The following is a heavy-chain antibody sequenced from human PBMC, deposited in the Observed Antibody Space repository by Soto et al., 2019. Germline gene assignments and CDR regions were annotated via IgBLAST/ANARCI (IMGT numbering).Heavy chain of an antibody. V-gene: IGHV1-18*01. CDR2: ISANNGNT. J-gene: IGHJ4*02. D-gene: IGHD1-1*01. CDR3: ARGRYGDY. Sequence: QVHLVQSGAEVKKPGASVKVSCKGSGYTFTSYGITWVRQAPGQGLEWMGWISANNGNTNYAQKFQGRVTVTRGTSTRTAYMDLTSLRSDVTAVYYCARGRYGDYWGQGDLVTVSS. CDR1: GYTFTSYG.